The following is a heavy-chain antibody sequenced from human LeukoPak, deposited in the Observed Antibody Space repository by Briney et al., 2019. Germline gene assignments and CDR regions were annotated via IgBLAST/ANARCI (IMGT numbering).Heavy chain of an antibody. CDR3: AKSYSPIRGYYYDSTGSEYYFDY. Sequence: GGSLRLSCAASGFTFSSYAMSWVRQAPGKGLEWVSAISGSGGSTYYADSVKGRFTISRDNSKNTLYLQMNSLRAEDTAVYYCAKSYSPIRGYYYDSTGSEYYFDYWGQGTLVTVSS. CDR1: GFTFSSYA. CDR2: ISGSGGST. D-gene: IGHD3-22*01. J-gene: IGHJ4*02. V-gene: IGHV3-23*01.